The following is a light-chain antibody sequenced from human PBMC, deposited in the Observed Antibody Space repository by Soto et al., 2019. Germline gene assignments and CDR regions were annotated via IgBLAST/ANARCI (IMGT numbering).Light chain of an antibody. CDR3: QQYHTSPPLYT. V-gene: IGKV3-20*01. Sequence: EVVLTQSPGTLSLSPGERATLSCRASQTVDSTYLAWYQQKPGQAPRLLIYRASSRAAGVPDRFSGSGSGTDFTLTISKLDPEDFAVYYCQQYHTSPPLYTFGQGTKLGIK. CDR1: QTVDSTY. CDR2: RAS. J-gene: IGKJ2*01.